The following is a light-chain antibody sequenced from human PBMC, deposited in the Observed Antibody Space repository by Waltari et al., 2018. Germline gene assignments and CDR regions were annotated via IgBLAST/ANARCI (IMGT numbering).Light chain of an antibody. CDR3: QSFDQTSEV. CDR1: GGSIDSSY. V-gene: IGLV6-57*03. J-gene: IGLJ3*02. Sequence: FLLTQPHSVSESPGKTVTISCTRSGGSIDSSYVQRYQQRPGSAPTTVIYDDYRRPSGVPDRFSGSIDSSSNSASLTISGLRTEDEADYYCQSFDQTSEVFGGGTKVTVL. CDR2: DDY.